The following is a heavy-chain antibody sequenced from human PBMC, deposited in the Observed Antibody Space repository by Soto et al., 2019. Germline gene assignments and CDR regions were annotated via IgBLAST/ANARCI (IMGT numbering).Heavy chain of an antibody. CDR2: IYPGDSDT. J-gene: IGHJ5*02. CDR1: GYSFTSYW. D-gene: IGHD2-15*01. CDR3: ARRLSYCSSVNCPADP. Sequence: PGESLKISCKGSGYSFTSYWIAWVRQMPGKGLEWMGIIYPGDSDTRYSPSFQGQVTISADKSISTAYLQWSSLKASDTARYYCARRLSYCSSVNCPADPWGQGTLVTVSS. V-gene: IGHV5-51*01.